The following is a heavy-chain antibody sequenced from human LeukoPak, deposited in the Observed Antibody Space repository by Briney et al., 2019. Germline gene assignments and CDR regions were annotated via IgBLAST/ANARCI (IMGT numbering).Heavy chain of an antibody. CDR3: ARRLAALAFLQRGFDP. CDR1: GGSISSSSYY. Sequence: PSETLSLTCTVSGGSISSSSYYWGWIRQPPGKGLEWIGSIYYSGSTYYNPSLKSRVTISVDTSKNQFSLKLSSVTAADTAVYYCARRLAALAFLQRGFDPWGQGTLVTVSS. CDR2: IYYSGST. J-gene: IGHJ5*02. D-gene: IGHD2-15*01. V-gene: IGHV4-39*01.